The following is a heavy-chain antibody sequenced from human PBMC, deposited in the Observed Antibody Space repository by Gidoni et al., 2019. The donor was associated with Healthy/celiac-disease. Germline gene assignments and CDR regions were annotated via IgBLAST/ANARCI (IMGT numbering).Heavy chain of an antibody. CDR3: GKGSSWYFDY. V-gene: IGHV3-23*01. Sequence: EVQLLESWGGLVQPGGSLGLSCAASGFTFSSYAMSWVRQAPGKGLEWVSAISGSGGSTYYADSVKGRFTISRDNSKNTLYLQMNSLRAEDTAVYYCGKGSSWYFDYWGQGTLVTVSS. CDR2: ISGSGGST. J-gene: IGHJ4*02. D-gene: IGHD6-13*01. CDR1: GFTFSSYA.